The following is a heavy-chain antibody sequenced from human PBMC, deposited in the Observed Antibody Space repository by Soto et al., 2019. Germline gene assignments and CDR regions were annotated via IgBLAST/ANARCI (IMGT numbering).Heavy chain of an antibody. D-gene: IGHD3-10*01. CDR3: ARPGNYGSGSYLYYLDY. Sequence: SETLSLTCTVSGGSISSSSYYWGWIRQPPGKGLEWIGSIYYSGSTYYNPSLKSRVTISVDTSKNQFSLTVTSVTAADTAVYYCARPGNYGSGSYLYYLDYWGQGTLVTVSS. V-gene: IGHV4-39*01. J-gene: IGHJ4*02. CDR1: GGSISSSSYY. CDR2: IYYSGST.